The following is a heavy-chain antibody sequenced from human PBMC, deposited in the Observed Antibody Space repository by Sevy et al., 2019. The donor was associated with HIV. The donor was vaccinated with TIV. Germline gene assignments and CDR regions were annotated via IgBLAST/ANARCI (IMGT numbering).Heavy chain of an antibody. D-gene: IGHD2-2*01. CDR1: GFTFSKYS. Sequence: GGCLRLSCVASGFTFSKYSMSWVRQTPGKGLEWVSTLSFACGRINYADSVKGRFTMSRDDSRNTFYLQMDSLRAEDTAIYYCARKGCSKPHDYWGHGTLVTVSS. V-gene: IGHV3-23*01. CDR3: ARKGCSKPHDY. CDR2: LSFACGRI. J-gene: IGHJ4*01.